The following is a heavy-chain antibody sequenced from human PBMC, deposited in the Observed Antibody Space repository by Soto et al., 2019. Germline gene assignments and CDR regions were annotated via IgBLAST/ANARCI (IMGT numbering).Heavy chain of an antibody. CDR1: GGTFSSYA. V-gene: IGHV1-69*01. CDR2: IIPIFGTA. CDR3: ARGNYYGSGSYNWFDP. D-gene: IGHD3-10*01. Sequence: QVQLVQSGAEVKKPGSSVKVCCKASGGTFSSYAISWVRQAPGQGLEWMGGIIPIFGTANYAQKFQGRVTITADESTSTAFMELSSLRSEDTAVYYCARGNYYGSGSYNWFDPWGQGTLVTVSS. J-gene: IGHJ5*02.